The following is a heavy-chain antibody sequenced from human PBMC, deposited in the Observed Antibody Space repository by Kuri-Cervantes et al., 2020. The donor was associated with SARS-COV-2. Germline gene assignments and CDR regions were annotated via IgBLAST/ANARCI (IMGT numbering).Heavy chain of an antibody. CDR1: GFTVSSNY. CDR2: INSDGSST. D-gene: IGHD6-6*01. CDR3: ARIVAARPYNYYGMDV. J-gene: IGHJ6*02. Sequence: GESLKISCAASGFTVSSNYVSWVRQAPGKGLEWVSRINSDGSSTSYADSVKGRFTISRDNAKNSLYLQMNSLRAEDTAVYYCARIVAARPYNYYGMDVWGQGTTVTVSS. V-gene: IGHV3-74*01.